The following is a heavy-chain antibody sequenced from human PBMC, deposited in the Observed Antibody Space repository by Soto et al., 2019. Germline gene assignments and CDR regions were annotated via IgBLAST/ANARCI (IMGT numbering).Heavy chain of an antibody. CDR3: SRIAVSGPITGFDY. CDR1: GGSISNSSYL. CDR2: VSYSGST. V-gene: IGHV4-39*01. D-gene: IGHD6-19*01. J-gene: IGHJ4*02. Sequence: NPSETLSLTCTVSGGSISNSSYLWGWIRQPPGKGLQWIGRVSYSGSTYYNPSLKSRVTISVDTSKTQSSLRLSSVTAADTAVYYCSRIAVSGPITGFDYWGQGALVTVSS.